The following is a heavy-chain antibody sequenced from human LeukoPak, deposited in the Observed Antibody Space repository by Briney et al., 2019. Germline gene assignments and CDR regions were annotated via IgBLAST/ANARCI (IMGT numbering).Heavy chain of an antibody. CDR3: ASRMGDYYYCYGMDV. D-gene: IGHD2-15*01. J-gene: IGHJ6*02. V-gene: IGHV3-21*01. CDR1: GFTFSSYS. Sequence: GGSLRLSCAASGFTFSSYSMNWVRQAPGKGLEWVSSISSSSSYIYYADSVKGRFTISRDNAKNSLYLQMNSLRAEDTAVYYCASRMGDYYYCYGMDVWGQGTTVTVSS. CDR2: ISSSSSYI.